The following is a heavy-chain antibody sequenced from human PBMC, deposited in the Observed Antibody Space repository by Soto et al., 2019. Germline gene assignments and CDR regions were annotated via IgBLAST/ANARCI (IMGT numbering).Heavy chain of an antibody. CDR3: ARDRVTYYYYGMDV. V-gene: IGHV3-21*01. J-gene: IGHJ6*02. CDR1: GFTFSSYS. Sequence: VSLRLSCAASGFTFSSYSMNWVRQAAGKGLEWVSSISSSSSYIYYADSVKGRFTISRDNAKNSLYLQMNSLRAEDTAVYYCARDRVTYYYYGMDVWGQGTTVTVSS. D-gene: IGHD5-18*01. CDR2: ISSSSSYI.